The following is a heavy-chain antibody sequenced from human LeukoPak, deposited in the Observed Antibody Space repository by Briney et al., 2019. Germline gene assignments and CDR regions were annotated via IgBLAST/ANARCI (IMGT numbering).Heavy chain of an antibody. CDR2: IYTSGST. CDR1: GGSISSYY. Sequence: PSETLSLTCTVSGGSISSYYWSWIRQPAGKGLEWIGRIYTSGSTNYNPSLKSRVTMSVDTSKNQFSLKLSSVTAADTAVYYCARGSRGYSYGYAPTFDYWGQGTLVTVSS. V-gene: IGHV4-4*07. D-gene: IGHD5-18*01. CDR3: ARGSRGYSYGYAPTFDY. J-gene: IGHJ4*02.